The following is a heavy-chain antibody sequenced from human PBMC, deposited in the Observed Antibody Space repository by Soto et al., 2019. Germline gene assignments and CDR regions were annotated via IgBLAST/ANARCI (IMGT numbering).Heavy chain of an antibody. J-gene: IGHJ5*02. D-gene: IGHD5-12*01. Sequence: ASVKVSCKASGYTFTGYYMHWVRQAPGQGLEWMGWINPNSGGTNYAQKFQGWVTMTRDTSISTAYMELSRLRSDDTAVYYCARSGGRNIVATIRSWFDPWGQGTLVAVSS. CDR3: ARSGGRNIVATIRSWFDP. V-gene: IGHV1-2*04. CDR2: INPNSGGT. CDR1: GYTFTGYY.